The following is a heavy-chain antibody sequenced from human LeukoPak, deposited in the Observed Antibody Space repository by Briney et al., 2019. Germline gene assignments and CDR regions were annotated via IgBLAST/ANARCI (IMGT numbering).Heavy chain of an antibody. V-gene: IGHV3-9*01. D-gene: IGHD6-19*01. CDR2: ISWNSGTI. CDR3: AKDNRRHYTSGPNPDSLH. Sequence: GRSLRLSCAGSGFIFNTYAMHWVRQPPGRGLEWVSGISWNSGTIDYADSVRGRFTISRDNAKNSLYLQMDSLRVEDTAFYYCAKDNRRHYTSGPNPDSLHWGQGALVTVSS. CDR1: GFIFNTYA. J-gene: IGHJ4*02.